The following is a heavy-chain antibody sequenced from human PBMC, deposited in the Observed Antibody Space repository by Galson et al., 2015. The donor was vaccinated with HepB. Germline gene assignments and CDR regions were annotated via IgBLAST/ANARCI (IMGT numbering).Heavy chain of an antibody. J-gene: IGHJ4*02. V-gene: IGHV3-15*01. Sequence: SLRLSCATSGFTFSNAWMSWVRQAPGKGLEWVGRIKSKTDGGTADYAAPVKGRFTMSRDDSKNTLYMQMNSLKTEDTAVYYCTTDLSEMTTINWGQGTLVTVSS. CDR2: IKSKTDGGTA. CDR3: TTDLSEMTTIN. CDR1: GFTFSNAW. D-gene: IGHD5-24*01.